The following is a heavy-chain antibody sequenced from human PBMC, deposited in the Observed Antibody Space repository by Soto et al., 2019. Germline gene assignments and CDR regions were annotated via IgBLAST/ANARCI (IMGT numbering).Heavy chain of an antibody. V-gene: IGHV3-23*01. J-gene: IGHJ5*02. CDR3: AKDSYIVVVPAAIFNWFDP. CDR1: GFTFSSYA. Sequence: PGGSLILSCAASGFTFSSYAMSWVRQAPGKGLEWVSAISGSGGSTYYADSVKGRFTISRDNSKNTLYLQMNSLRAEDTAVYYCAKDSYIVVVPAAIFNWFDPWGQGTLVTVSS. CDR2: ISGSGGST. D-gene: IGHD2-2*01.